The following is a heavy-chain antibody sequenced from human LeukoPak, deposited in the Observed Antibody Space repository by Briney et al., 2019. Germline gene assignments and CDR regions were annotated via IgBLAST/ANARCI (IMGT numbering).Heavy chain of an antibody. CDR1: GFTFSSYA. CDR3: ARARGTAIHDY. V-gene: IGHV3-30*04. D-gene: IGHD5-18*01. J-gene: IGHJ4*02. CDR2: ISYDGSNK. Sequence: PGGSLRLSCAASGFTFSSYAMHWVRQAPGKGLEWVAVISYDGSNKYYADSVKGRFTISRDNSKNTLYLQMNSLRAEDTAVYYCARARGTAIHDYWGQGTLVTVSS.